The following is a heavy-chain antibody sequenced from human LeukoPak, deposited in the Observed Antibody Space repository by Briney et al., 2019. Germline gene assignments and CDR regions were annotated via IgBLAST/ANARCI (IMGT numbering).Heavy chain of an antibody. D-gene: IGHD3-22*01. CDR3: ARRNHYDRKEIDY. V-gene: IGHV3-21*01. CDR1: GFTFSSYS. J-gene: IGHJ4*02. CDR2: ISSSSSYI. Sequence: PGGSLRLSCAASGFTFSSYSMNWVRQAPGKGLEWVSSISSSSSYIYYADSVKGRFTISRDNSKNTLYLQMNSLRGEDTAVYNCARRNHYDRKEIDYWGQGTLVTVSS.